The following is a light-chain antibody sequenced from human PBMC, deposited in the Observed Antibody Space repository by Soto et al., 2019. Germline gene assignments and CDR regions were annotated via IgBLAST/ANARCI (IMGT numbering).Light chain of an antibody. CDR3: AAWDDSLRALV. J-gene: IGLJ2*01. CDR2: RNN. V-gene: IGLV1-47*01. CDR1: SSNIGTNY. Sequence: QSVLTQPPSASGTPGQRVTISCSGGSSNIGTNYVSWYQRLSGTAPKLLIHRNNQRPSGVPDRFSGSRSGTSAPLAISGLRSEDEADYFCAAWDDSLRALVFGGGTKLTVL.